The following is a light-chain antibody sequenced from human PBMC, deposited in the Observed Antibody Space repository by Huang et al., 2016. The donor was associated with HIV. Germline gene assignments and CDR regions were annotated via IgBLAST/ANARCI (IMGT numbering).Light chain of an antibody. CDR3: QQYNSWPIT. CDR1: QGISNH. CDR2: GAS. V-gene: IGKV1-16*02. Sequence: DIQMTQSPSSLSASVGDRVTITCRASQGISNHLAWFQQKPGKAPKSLIYGASSLQSGGPSKFSGSGSGTDFTLTINSLQPEDFATYYCQQYNSWPITFGQGTRLEI. J-gene: IGKJ5*01.